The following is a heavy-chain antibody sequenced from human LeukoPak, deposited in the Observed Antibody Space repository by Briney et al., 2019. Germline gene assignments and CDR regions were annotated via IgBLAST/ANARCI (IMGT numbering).Heavy chain of an antibody. V-gene: IGHV3-30*18. D-gene: IGHD6-13*01. CDR1: GFTFSSSG. CDR3: AKDASIGIASGAFDL. J-gene: IGHJ3*01. Sequence: PGGSLRLSCAASGFTFSSSGMHWVRQAPGKGLEWVAIISYDGRNKYFADSVKGRFTMSRDDSKNMLYLQMDSLRAEDTALYYCAKDASIGIASGAFDLWGQGTMVTVSS. CDR2: ISYDGRNK.